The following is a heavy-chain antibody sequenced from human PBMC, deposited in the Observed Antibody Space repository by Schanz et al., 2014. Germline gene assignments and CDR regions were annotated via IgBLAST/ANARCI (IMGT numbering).Heavy chain of an antibody. Sequence: EVQLVESGGGLVKPGGSLRLSCASTGFTFSRYNMNWVRQAPGRGLEWVSSISRSSGRIYYSDSVKGRFTISRDNAKNLVYLQMNSLRAEDTAVYYCARVRYDILTDYYTEYYFDSWGQGTLVAVSS. V-gene: IGHV3-21*06. D-gene: IGHD3-9*01. CDR3: ARVRYDILTDYYTEYYFDS. CDR1: GFTFSRYN. J-gene: IGHJ4*02. CDR2: ISRSSGRI.